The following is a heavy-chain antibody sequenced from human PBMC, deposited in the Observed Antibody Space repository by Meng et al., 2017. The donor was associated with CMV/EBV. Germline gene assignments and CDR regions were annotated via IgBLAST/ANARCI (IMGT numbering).Heavy chain of an antibody. J-gene: IGHJ4*02. D-gene: IGHD3-16*02. Sequence: QVQLVQPGAEGKKPGPSVKVSCKASGGTSSSYAISWVRQAPGQGLEWMGGIIPIFGTANYAQKFQGRATITADESTSTAYMELSSLRSEDTAVYYCARQLRLEELSPFDYWGQGTLVTVSS. CDR1: GGTSSSYA. CDR2: IIPIFGTA. CDR3: ARQLRLEELSPFDY. V-gene: IGHV1-69*12.